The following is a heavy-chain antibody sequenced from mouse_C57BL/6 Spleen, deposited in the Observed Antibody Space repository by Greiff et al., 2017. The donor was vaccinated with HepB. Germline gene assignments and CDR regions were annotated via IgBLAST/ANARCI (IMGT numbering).Heavy chain of an antibody. CDR1: GFTFSDYY. Sequence: EVQLVESGGGLVQPGGSLKLSCAASGFTFSDYYMYWVRQTPEKRLEWVAYISNGGGSTYYPDTVKGRFTISRDNAKNTLYLQMSRLKSEDTAMYYCARELTGSAYWGQGTLVTVSA. J-gene: IGHJ3*01. V-gene: IGHV5-12*01. D-gene: IGHD4-1*01. CDR3: ARELTGSAY. CDR2: ISNGGGST.